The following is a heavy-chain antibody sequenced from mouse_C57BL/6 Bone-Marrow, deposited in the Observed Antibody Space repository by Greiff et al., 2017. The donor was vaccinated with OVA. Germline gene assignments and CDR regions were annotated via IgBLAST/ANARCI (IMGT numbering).Heavy chain of an antibody. D-gene: IGHD3-3*01. CDR2: IDPSDSYT. CDR1: GYTFTSYW. CDR3: AREGGWAPYFDY. J-gene: IGHJ2*01. Sequence: QVQLQQPGAELVMPGASVKLSCKAYGYTFTSYWMHWVKQRPGQGLEWIGEIDPSDSYTNYNQKFKGKSTLTVDKSSSTAYMQLSSLTSEDSAVYYCAREGGWAPYFDYWGQGTTLTVSS. V-gene: IGHV1-69*01.